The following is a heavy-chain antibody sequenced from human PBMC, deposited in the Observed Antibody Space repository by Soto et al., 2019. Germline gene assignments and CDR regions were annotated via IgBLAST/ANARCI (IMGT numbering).Heavy chain of an antibody. J-gene: IGHJ6*02. CDR3: ARDNVGYFDWLDNYYYYYYGMDV. V-gene: IGHV1-3*01. Sequence: ASVKVSCKASGYTFTSYAMHWVRQAPGQRLEWMGWFNAGNGNTKYSQKFQGRVTITRDTSASTAYMELSSLRSEDTAVYYCARDNVGYFDWLDNYYYYYYGMDVWGQGTTVTVSS. CDR1: GYTFTSYA. D-gene: IGHD3-9*01. CDR2: FNAGNGNT.